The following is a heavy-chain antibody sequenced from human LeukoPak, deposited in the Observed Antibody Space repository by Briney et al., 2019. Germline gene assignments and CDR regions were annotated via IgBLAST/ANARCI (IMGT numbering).Heavy chain of an antibody. Sequence: GGSLRLSCAASGFTFSSYWMSWVRQAPGKGLEWVANIKQDGSEKYYVDSVKGRFTISRDNAKNSLYLQMNSLRAEDTAVYYCAREIEGYYYGSGSYYGAFDIWGQGTMVTVSS. D-gene: IGHD3-10*01. V-gene: IGHV3-7*01. CDR2: IKQDGSEK. CDR3: AREIEGYYYGSGSYYGAFDI. J-gene: IGHJ3*02. CDR1: GFTFSSYW.